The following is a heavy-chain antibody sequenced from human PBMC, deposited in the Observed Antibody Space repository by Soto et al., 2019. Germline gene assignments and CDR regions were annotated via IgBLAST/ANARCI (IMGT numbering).Heavy chain of an antibody. Sequence: QAQLVQSGTEVKKPGASVKVSCKASGYSFTNYGMSWVRQAPGQGLEWMGWISTDKGNTKYAQNFQSRATLTTDTSTSTAYMELRSLRSDDTAVYYCARDRDWNLDYWGQGTLVTVSS. J-gene: IGHJ4*02. D-gene: IGHD2-21*02. CDR3: ARDRDWNLDY. CDR1: GYSFTNYG. V-gene: IGHV1-18*01. CDR2: ISTDKGNT.